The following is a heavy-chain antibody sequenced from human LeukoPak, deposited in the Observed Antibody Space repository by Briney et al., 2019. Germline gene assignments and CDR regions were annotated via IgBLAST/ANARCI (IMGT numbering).Heavy chain of an antibody. Sequence: GGCLRLSCAASGFTFSDYYMSWIRQAPGKGLEWVSYISSSSSYTNYADSVKGRFTISRDNAKNSLYLQMNSLRAEDTAVYYCARAGIVVVPAALPYYYGMDVWGQGTTVTVSS. CDR2: ISSSSSYT. V-gene: IGHV3-11*06. J-gene: IGHJ6*02. CDR3: ARAGIVVVPAALPYYYGMDV. D-gene: IGHD2-2*01. CDR1: GFTFSDYY.